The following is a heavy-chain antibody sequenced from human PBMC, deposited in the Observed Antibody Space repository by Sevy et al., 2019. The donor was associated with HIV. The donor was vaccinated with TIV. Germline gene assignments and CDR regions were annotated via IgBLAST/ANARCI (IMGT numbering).Heavy chain of an antibody. J-gene: IGHJ4*02. CDR2: LSFGCGEI. CDR1: VFTFSKYS. D-gene: IGHD2-8*01. CDR3: AREGCTKPHDY. Sequence: GGSLRLSCAASVFTFSKYSMSWVRQPPGKGLEWVSTLSFGCGEINYADSVKGRFTISRDNSKSSVYLQMNNLGPEDTAVYYCAREGCTKPHDYWGQGTLVTVSS. V-gene: IGHV3-23*01.